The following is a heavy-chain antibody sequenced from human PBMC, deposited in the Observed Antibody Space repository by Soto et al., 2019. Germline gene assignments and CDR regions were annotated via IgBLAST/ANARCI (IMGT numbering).Heavy chain of an antibody. CDR2: INHSGST. CDR3: ASGDYSSSLLSSWFDP. CDR1: GGSFSGYY. V-gene: IGHV4-34*01. J-gene: IGHJ5*02. D-gene: IGHD6-6*01. Sequence: QVQLQQWGAGLLKPSETLSLTCAVYGGSFSGYYWSWIRQPPGKGLEWIGEINHSGSTNYNPSLKSRITLSVDTHKDQFSLKLSSVTAADTAVYYCASGDYSSSLLSSWFDPWGKGTLVTVSS.